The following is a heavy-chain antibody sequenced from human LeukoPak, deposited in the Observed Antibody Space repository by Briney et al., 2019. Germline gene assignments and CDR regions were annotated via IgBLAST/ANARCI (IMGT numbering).Heavy chain of an antibody. CDR2: IYHSGST. J-gene: IGHJ4*02. Sequence: ASETLSLTCAVSGGSISSSNWWSWVRQPPGKGLEWIGEIYHSGSTNYNPSLKSRVTISVDKSKNQFSLKLSSVTAADTAVYYCARVTATGELLDYWGQGTLVTVSS. D-gene: IGHD1-26*01. CDR3: ARVTATGELLDY. V-gene: IGHV4-4*02. CDR1: GGSISSSNW.